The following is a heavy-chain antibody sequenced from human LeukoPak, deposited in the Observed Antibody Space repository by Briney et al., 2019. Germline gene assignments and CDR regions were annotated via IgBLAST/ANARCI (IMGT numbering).Heavy chain of an antibody. CDR2: IGISSGNT. J-gene: IGHJ4*02. CDR1: GFTFSAYS. D-gene: IGHD5-24*01. Sequence: GGSLRLSCAASGFTFSAYSMNWVRQAPGKGLEWISYIGISSGNTKYADSVKGRFTISGDKAKNSLYLQMNNLRVEDTAVYYCARDYKYAFDNWDQGTLVTVSS. V-gene: IGHV3-48*01. CDR3: ARDYKYAFDN.